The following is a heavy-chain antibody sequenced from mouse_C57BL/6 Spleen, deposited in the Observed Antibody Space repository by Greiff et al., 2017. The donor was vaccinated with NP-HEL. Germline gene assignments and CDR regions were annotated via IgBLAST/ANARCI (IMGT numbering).Heavy chain of an antibody. CDR3: ARADYYGSSYWYFDV. CDR2: ISDGGSYT. D-gene: IGHD1-1*01. CDR1: GFTFSSYA. V-gene: IGHV5-4*01. Sequence: EVHLVESGGGLVKPGGSLKLSCAASGFTFSSYAMSWVRQTPEKRLEWVATISDGGSYTYYPDNVKGRFTISRDNAKNNLYLQMSHLKSEDTAMYYCARADYYGSSYWYFDVRGTGTPVTVSS. J-gene: IGHJ1*03.